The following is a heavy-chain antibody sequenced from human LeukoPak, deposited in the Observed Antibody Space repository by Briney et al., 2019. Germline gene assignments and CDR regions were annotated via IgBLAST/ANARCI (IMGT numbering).Heavy chain of an antibody. CDR2: INHSGST. Sequence: SEALSLTCAVYGGSFSGYYWSWIRQPPGKGLEWIGEINHSGSTNYNPSLKSRVTISVDTSKNQFSLKLSSVTAADTAVYYCARLDDYNGSGSYGNLDYWGQGTLVTVSS. V-gene: IGHV4-34*01. CDR1: GGSFSGYY. J-gene: IGHJ4*02. D-gene: IGHD3-10*01. CDR3: ARLDDYNGSGSYGNLDY.